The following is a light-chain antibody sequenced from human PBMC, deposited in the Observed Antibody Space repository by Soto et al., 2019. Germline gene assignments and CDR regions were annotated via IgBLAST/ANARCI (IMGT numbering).Light chain of an antibody. CDR3: GSYTSGSTRYV. Sequence: QSGLTQPASLSGSPGQSITISCPGTSSDVGGYNYVSWYQQHPGKAPKVMIYDVSNRPSVVSNRFSGSKSGNTASLTISGLQAKDEADYSCGSYTSGSTRYVFATGTKVTVL. CDR1: SSDVGGYNY. V-gene: IGLV2-14*01. CDR2: DVS. J-gene: IGLJ1*01.